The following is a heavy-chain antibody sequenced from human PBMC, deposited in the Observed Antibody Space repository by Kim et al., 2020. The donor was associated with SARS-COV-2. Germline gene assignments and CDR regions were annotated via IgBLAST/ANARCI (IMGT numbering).Heavy chain of an antibody. J-gene: IGHJ4*02. CDR3: VRVYFYDSSESDY. D-gene: IGHD3-22*01. CDR2: INWNGQTT. V-gene: IGHV3-20*04. Sequence: GGSLRLSCAASGFTFDDYGMSWVRQAPGKGLEWISGINWNGQTTGHADSVKGRFTISRDNAKNSLYLQMNSLRVEDTALYYCVRVYFYDSSESDYWGQGTLVTVSS. CDR1: GFTFDDYG.